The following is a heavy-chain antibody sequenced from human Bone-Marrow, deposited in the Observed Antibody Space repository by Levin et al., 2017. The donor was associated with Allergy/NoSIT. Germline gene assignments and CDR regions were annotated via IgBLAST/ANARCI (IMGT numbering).Heavy chain of an antibody. D-gene: IGHD2-15*01. V-gene: IGHV3-30*18. CDR3: AKELADCSGGWCYSANLTNSFDP. CDR2: ISYDGSNK. Sequence: PGGSLRLSCAASGFTFSAYGIHWVRQAPGKGLEWVAVISYDGSNKFFADSVKGRFTISRDNSKNTVYLQMDSLRVEDTAVYYCAKELADCSGGWCYSANLTNSFDPWCQGTLVTVSS. J-gene: IGHJ5*02. CDR1: GFTFSAYG.